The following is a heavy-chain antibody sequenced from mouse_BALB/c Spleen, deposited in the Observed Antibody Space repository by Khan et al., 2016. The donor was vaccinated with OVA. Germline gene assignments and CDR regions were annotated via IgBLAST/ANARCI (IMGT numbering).Heavy chain of an antibody. CDR2: IYPGTDNT. V-gene: IGHV1-76*01. CDR3: AREEALYYVDY. D-gene: IGHD3-2*02. J-gene: IGHJ2*01. Sequence: QMQLEESGAELVRPGASVKLSCKTSGYIFTSYWLHWVKPRSGQGLEWIARIYPGTDNTYYNENLKDKATLTADKSSSTAYMQLSILKAEDSADDFCAREEALYYVDYWGEGSTLTVSS. CDR1: GYIFTSYW.